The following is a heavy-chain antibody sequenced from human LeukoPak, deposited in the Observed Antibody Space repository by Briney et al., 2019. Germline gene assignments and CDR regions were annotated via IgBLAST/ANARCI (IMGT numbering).Heavy chain of an antibody. D-gene: IGHD6-13*01. Sequence: SETLSLTCTVSGGSLNHHYWSWIRQPPGKGLAWIGFIYYSGVTNYNPSLKRRVTMPVDTSKTQSSLKLSSLTAADTAVYYCARSFIVAAGTVSWFDPWGQGTLVTVSS. CDR1: GGSLNHHY. CDR3: ARSFIVAAGTVSWFDP. CDR2: IYYSGVT. J-gene: IGHJ5*02. V-gene: IGHV4-59*11.